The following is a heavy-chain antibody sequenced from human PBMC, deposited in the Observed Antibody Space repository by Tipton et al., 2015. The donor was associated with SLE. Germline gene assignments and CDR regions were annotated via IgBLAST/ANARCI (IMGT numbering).Heavy chain of an antibody. CDR3: VRIDSRKMFH. Sequence: TLSLTCAVYGGSFSGYYWSWIRQPPGKGLEWIGEINHSGSTNYNPSLNSRVTISVDTSKNQFSLKLSSVTAADTALYYCVRIDSRKMFHWGQGTLVTVSS. V-gene: IGHV4-34*01. CDR2: INHSGST. J-gene: IGHJ4*02. CDR1: GGSFSGYY. D-gene: IGHD1-14*01.